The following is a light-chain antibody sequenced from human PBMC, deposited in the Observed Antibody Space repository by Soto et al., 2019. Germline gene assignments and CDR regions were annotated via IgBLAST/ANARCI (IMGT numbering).Light chain of an antibody. CDR1: QSVSSSY. J-gene: IGKJ1*01. Sequence: EIVLTQSPGTLSLSPGERATLSCRASQSVSSSYLAWYQQKPGQAPRLLIYGASSRATGIPDRFSGSGSGTDFTLTISRLETEDDAVYYCQQYGSSTVTFGQGTKVEIK. CDR2: GAS. CDR3: QQYGSSTVT. V-gene: IGKV3-20*01.